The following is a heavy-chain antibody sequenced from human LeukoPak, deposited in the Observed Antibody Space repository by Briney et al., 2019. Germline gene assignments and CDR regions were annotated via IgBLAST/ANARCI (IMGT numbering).Heavy chain of an antibody. CDR3: ARAGQQLDNWFDP. Sequence: SETLSLTCTVSGGSISSYYWSWIRQPPGKGLEWIGYIYYSGSTNYNPSLKSRVTISVDTSKNQFSLKLSTVTAADTAVYYCARAGQQLDNWFDPWGQGTLVTVSS. J-gene: IGHJ5*02. CDR2: IYYSGST. V-gene: IGHV4-59*01. D-gene: IGHD6-13*01. CDR1: GGSISSYY.